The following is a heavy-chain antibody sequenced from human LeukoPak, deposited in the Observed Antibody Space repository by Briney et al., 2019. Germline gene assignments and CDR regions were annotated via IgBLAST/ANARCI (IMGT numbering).Heavy chain of an antibody. CDR2: ISSSSSYI. CDR3: AGIYYGSGSFDY. Sequence: GGSLRLSCAASGXTXXSYRXXXXXXAPGEGLEWFSSISSSSSYIYYEDSVKGRFTISRDNAKNSLYLQMNSLRAEDTAVYYCAGIYYGSGSFDYWGQGTLVTVSS. J-gene: IGHJ4*02. V-gene: IGHV3-21*01. CDR1: GXTXXSYR. D-gene: IGHD3-10*01.